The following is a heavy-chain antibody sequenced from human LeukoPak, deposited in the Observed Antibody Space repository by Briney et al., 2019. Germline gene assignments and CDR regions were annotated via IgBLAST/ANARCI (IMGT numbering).Heavy chain of an antibody. D-gene: IGHD3-22*01. V-gene: IGHV3-21*01. CDR1: GFTFNNYN. CDR3: ARGRYDSSGYYPIFDF. CDR2: ISRSSIYI. Sequence: GGSLRLSCAASGFTFNNYNMNWVRQAPGKGLEWVSSISRSSIYIYYANSVKGRFTISRDNAKKSLYLQVNSLRAEDTAVYYCARGRYDSSGYYPIFDFWGQGTLVTVSS. J-gene: IGHJ4*02.